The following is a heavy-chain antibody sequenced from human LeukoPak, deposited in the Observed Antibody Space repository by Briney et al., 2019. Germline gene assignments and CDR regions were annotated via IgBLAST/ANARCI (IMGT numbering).Heavy chain of an antibody. CDR2: INPSGGSA. Sequence: ASVKVSCKASGYTFTTHFIHWVRQAPGQGLQWMGMINPSGGSAICAQKFQGRVTMTSDTSTSTVYMELRSLRSEDTALYFCARERGELHRELDSWGQGTLVTVSS. CDR3: ARERGELHRELDS. CDR1: GYTFTTHF. J-gene: IGHJ4*02. V-gene: IGHV1-46*01. D-gene: IGHD1-26*01.